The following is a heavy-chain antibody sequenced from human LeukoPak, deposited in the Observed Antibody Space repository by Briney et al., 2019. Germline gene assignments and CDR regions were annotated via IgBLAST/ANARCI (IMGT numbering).Heavy chain of an antibody. CDR1: GGSLSTYY. J-gene: IGHJ6*03. D-gene: IGHD6-13*01. Sequence: SETLSLTCTASGGSLSTYYWNWIRQPPGKGLEWIGYIYSSGTTNYNPSLRSRVTMSVDTTKNQFSLKLSSVTAADTAVYYCARTGGSGAAAGHYYYYMDVWGKGTTVTISS. V-gene: IGHV4-59*12. CDR3: ARTGGSGAAAGHYYYYMDV. CDR2: IYSSGTT.